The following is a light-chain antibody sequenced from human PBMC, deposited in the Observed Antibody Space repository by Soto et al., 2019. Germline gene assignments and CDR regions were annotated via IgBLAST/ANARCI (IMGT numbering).Light chain of an antibody. Sequence: TQMTQSPAILSASVGDRVIITCRTSQNIRTWLAWYQQKPGKAPKLLIYKTSTLEGGVPSRFSGSGSGTEFTLTFSSLQPDDFATYYCQQYNNYWTFGQGTKVDIK. CDR1: QNIRTW. CDR3: QQYNNYWT. CDR2: KTS. J-gene: IGKJ1*01. V-gene: IGKV1-5*03.